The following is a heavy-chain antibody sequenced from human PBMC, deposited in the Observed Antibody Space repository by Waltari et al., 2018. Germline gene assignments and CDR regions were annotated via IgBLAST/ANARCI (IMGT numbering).Heavy chain of an antibody. J-gene: IGHJ6*02. V-gene: IGHV3-48*03. Sequence: EVQLVESGGGLVQPGGSLRLSCAASGFTFSSYEMNWVRQAPGKGLEWVSYISSSGITIYHADSVKGRFTISRDNAKNSLYLQMNSLRAEDTAVYYCARVGSGPGWFGELFQRGYYYYGMDVWGQGTTVTVSS. CDR3: ARVGSGPGWFGELFQRGYYYYGMDV. D-gene: IGHD3-10*01. CDR1: GFTFSSYE. CDR2: ISSSGITI.